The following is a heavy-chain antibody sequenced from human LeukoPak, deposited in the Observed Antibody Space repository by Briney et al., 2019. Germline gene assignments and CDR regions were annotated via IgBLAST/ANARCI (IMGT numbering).Heavy chain of an antibody. Sequence: AGGSLRLSCAASGFTFSSYGMHWVRQAPGKGLEWVAVIWYDGSNKYYADSVKGRFTISRDNSKNTLYLQMNSLRAEDTALYYCARSTAGIIAVAGSDYWGQGTLVTVSS. D-gene: IGHD6-19*01. CDR1: GFTFSSYG. J-gene: IGHJ4*02. CDR3: ARSTAGIIAVAGSDY. V-gene: IGHV3-33*01. CDR2: IWYDGSNK.